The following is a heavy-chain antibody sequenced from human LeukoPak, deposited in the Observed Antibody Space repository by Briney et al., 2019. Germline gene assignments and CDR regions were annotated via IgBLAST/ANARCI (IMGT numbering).Heavy chain of an antibody. CDR3: AKHRRHYDSSGYYSCYFDY. D-gene: IGHD3-22*01. V-gene: IGHV3-21*04. CDR2: ISSSSSDI. CDR1: GFTFSAFS. J-gene: IGHJ4*02. Sequence: GGSLRLSCAASGFTFSAFSMNWVRQAPGKGLEWVSAISSSSSDIYYTDSVKGRFTISRDNANNFLYLQVSSLRAEDTAVYYCAKHRRHYDSSGYYSCYFDYWGQGTLVTVSS.